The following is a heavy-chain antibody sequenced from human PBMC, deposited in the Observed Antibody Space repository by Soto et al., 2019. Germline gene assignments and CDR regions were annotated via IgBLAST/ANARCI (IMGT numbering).Heavy chain of an antibody. D-gene: IGHD6-13*01. J-gene: IGHJ4*02. CDR3: ARSSVAAAGTLGN. Sequence: QVQLVQSGAEVKKPGSSVKVSCKASGGTLNSYTINWVRQAPGHGPEWLGRIIPVLGVANYAQTFQGRVTITADKSTSTVYMELSSLRSENTAVYYCARSSVAAAGTLGNWGTGTLVTVSP. V-gene: IGHV1-69*02. CDR1: GGTLNSYT. CDR2: IIPVLGVA.